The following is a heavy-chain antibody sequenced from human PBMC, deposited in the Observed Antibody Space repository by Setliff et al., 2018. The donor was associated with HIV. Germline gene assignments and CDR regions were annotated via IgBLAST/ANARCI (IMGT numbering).Heavy chain of an antibody. CDR1: GDAINSVSYN. CDR2: IYYSGNT. Sequence: SETLSLTCNVSGDAINSVSYNWAWIRQPPGKGLEWVGSIYYSGNTYYNPALKSRLTISIDTSKNHFSLKLTSVTAADTALYYCARHRRRGGDVDYWGQGTLVTVSS. CDR3: ARHRRRGGDVDY. V-gene: IGHV4-39*01. D-gene: IGHD3-10*01. J-gene: IGHJ4*02.